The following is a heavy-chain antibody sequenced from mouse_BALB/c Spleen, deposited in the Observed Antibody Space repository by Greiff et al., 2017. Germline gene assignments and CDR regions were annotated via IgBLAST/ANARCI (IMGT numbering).Heavy chain of an antibody. CDR1: GYTFTSYW. J-gene: IGHJ2*01. CDR3: ARRGNYYFDY. V-gene: IGHV1S132*01. D-gene: IGHD2-1*01. CDR2: IFPGTGTT. Sequence: QVQLKESGAELVKPGASVKLSCKTSGYTFTSYWIQWVKQRPGQGLGWIGEIFPGTGTTYYNEKFKGKATLTIDTSSSTAYMQLSSLTSEDSAVYFCARRGNYYFDYWGQGTTLTVSS.